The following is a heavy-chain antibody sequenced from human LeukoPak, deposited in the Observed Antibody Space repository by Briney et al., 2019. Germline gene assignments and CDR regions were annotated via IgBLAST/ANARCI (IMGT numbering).Heavy chain of an antibody. Sequence: SETLSLTCTVSGGSVSSGSYYWSWIRQPPGKGLEWIGYIYYSGSTNYNPSLKSRVTISVDTSKNQFSLKLSSVTAADTAVYYCARYSAGMITFGGVIVIPTYYFDYWGQGTLVTVSS. CDR1: GGSVSSGSYY. J-gene: IGHJ4*02. CDR2: IYYSGST. D-gene: IGHD3-16*02. CDR3: ARYSAGMITFGGVIVIPTYYFDY. V-gene: IGHV4-61*01.